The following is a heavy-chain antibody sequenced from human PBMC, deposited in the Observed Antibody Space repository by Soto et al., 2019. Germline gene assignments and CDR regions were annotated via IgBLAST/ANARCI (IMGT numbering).Heavy chain of an antibody. CDR2: ISGSGGST. CDR1: GFTFSSYA. CDR3: AKTKGPTVTTSSYWYFYL. Sequence: EVQLLESGGGLVQPGGSLRLSCAASGFTFSSYAMSWVRQAPGKGLEWVSAISGSGGSTYYADSVKGRFTISRDNSKNTLYLQMNSLRAEDTAVYYCAKTKGPTVTTSSYWYFYLWGRGTLVTVSS. V-gene: IGHV3-23*01. J-gene: IGHJ2*01. D-gene: IGHD4-17*01.